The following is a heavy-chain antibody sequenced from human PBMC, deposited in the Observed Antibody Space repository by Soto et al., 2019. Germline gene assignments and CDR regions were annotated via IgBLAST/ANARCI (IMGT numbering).Heavy chain of an antibody. D-gene: IGHD6-13*01. J-gene: IGHJ4*02. CDR1: GGSISSYY. CDR2: IYYSGST. V-gene: IGHV4-59*01. CDR3: ARELEGGEQQLAFDY. Sequence: PSETLSLTCTVSGGSISSYYWSWIRQPPGKGLEWIGYIYYSGSTNYNPSLKSRVTISVDTSKNQFSLKLSSVTAADTAVYYCARELEGGEQQLAFDYWGQGTLVTVSS.